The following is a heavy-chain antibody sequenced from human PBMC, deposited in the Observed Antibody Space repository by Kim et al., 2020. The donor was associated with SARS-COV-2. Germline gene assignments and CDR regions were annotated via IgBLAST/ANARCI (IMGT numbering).Heavy chain of an antibody. J-gene: IGHJ4*02. V-gene: IGHV3-53*01. CDR1: GFTVSSNY. D-gene: IGHD3-3*01. Sequence: GGSLRLSCAASGFTVSSNYMSWVRQAPGKGLEWVSVIYSGGSTYYADSVKGRFTISRDNSKNTLYLQMNSLRAEDTAVYYCARVRAAFWSARGYFDYWGQGTLVTVSS. CDR2: IYSGGST. CDR3: ARVRAAFWSARGYFDY.